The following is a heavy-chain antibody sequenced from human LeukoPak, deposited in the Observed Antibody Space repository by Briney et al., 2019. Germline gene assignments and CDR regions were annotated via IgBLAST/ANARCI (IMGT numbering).Heavy chain of an antibody. J-gene: IGHJ4*02. D-gene: IGHD3-22*01. CDR3: ARWSQDYYDSSGYYRGVYYFDY. CDR1: GFTFSSYS. Sequence: GGSLRLSCAASGFTFSSYSMNWVRQAPGKGLEWVSSISSSSSYIYYADSVKGRFTISRDNAKNSLYLQMNSLRAEDTAVYYCARWSQDYYDSSGYYRGVYYFDYWGQGTLVTVSS. V-gene: IGHV3-21*01. CDR2: ISSSSSYI.